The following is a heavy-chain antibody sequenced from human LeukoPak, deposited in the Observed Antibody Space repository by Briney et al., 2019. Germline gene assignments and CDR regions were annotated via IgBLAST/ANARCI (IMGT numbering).Heavy chain of an antibody. CDR2: INHSGST. D-gene: IGHD2-15*01. V-gene: IGHV4-34*01. Sequence: SETLSLTCAVYGESFSGYYWSWIRQPPGKGLEWIGEINHSGSTNYNPSLKSRVTISVDTSKNQFSLKLSSVTAADTAVYYCARGPNIVVVVAATPGYFDYWGQGTLVTVSS. J-gene: IGHJ4*02. CDR1: GESFSGYY. CDR3: ARGPNIVVVVAATPGYFDY.